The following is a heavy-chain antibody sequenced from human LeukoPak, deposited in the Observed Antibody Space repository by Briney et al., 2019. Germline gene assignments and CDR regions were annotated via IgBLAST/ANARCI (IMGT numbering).Heavy chain of an antibody. CDR3: VRAVHHLFYSDSSGYYGYAFEV. J-gene: IGHJ3*01. CDR1: GFSVRTNY. CDR2: IYSGGTL. V-gene: IGHV3-53*01. D-gene: IGHD3-22*01. Sequence: PGGSLRLSCAASGFSVRTNYMSWVRQAPGKGLEWVSVIYSGGTLRYADSVKGRFTISRDNSRDTLHLQMNSLRVDDTAVYYCVRAVHHLFYSDSSGYYGYAFEVWGPGTLVPVSS.